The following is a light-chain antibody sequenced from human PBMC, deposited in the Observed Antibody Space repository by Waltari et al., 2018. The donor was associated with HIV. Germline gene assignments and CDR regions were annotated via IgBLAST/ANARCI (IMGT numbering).Light chain of an antibody. J-gene: IGKJ2*01. V-gene: IGKV2-24*01. Sequence: DMVLPQPTLSSPVTGGQPASISCTSSQSSVHSDGNTYVSWLQQRPGQPPRLLIYKISNRFSWVPVRFTGRGAETDFTLNFSRVEAGDVLVYYSMPETPSLDPLGPGTTLAIK. CDR1: QSSVHSDGNTY. CDR3: MPETPSLDP. CDR2: KIS.